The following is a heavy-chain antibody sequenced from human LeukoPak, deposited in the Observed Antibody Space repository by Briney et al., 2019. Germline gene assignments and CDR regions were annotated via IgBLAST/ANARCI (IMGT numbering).Heavy chain of an antibody. D-gene: IGHD1-26*01. CDR3: ARVSGVGANHGYFDY. CDR1: GGTFSSYA. J-gene: IGHJ4*02. Sequence: GASVKVSCTASGGTFSSYAISWVRQAPGQGLEWMGGIIPIFGTANYAQKFQGRVTITADESTSTAYMELSSLRSEDTAVYYCARVSGVGANHGYFDYWGQGTLVTVSS. V-gene: IGHV1-69*13. CDR2: IIPIFGTA.